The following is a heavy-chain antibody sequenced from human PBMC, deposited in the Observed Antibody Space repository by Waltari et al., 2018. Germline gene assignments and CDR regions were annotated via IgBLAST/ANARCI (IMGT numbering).Heavy chain of an antibody. V-gene: IGHV3-74*01. CDR3: AREQARLNDY. J-gene: IGHJ4*02. CDR2: INRDGSST. Sequence: EVQLVESGGGLVQPGGSLRLSCAASGLTFSSYWMHWVRQAPGKGLVWVSRINRDGSSTSYADSVKGRFTISRDNAKNTLYLQMNSLRAEDTAVYYCAREQARLNDYWGQGTLVTVSS. CDR1: GLTFSSYW.